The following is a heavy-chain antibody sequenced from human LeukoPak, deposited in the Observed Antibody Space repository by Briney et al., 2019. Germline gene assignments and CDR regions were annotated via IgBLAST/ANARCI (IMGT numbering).Heavy chain of an antibody. J-gene: IGHJ4*02. CDR1: GYTFTGYY. Sequence: ASVKVSCKASGYTFTGYYLHWVRQAPGQGHEWMGCVNPNSGDTNYAQKFQGSVTMTRDTSISTVYMELSRLRSDDTALYYCAKVAYNWISYGPFDYWGQGTLVTVSS. V-gene: IGHV1-2*02. CDR3: AKVAYNWISYGPFDY. CDR2: VNPNSGDT. D-gene: IGHD1-20*01.